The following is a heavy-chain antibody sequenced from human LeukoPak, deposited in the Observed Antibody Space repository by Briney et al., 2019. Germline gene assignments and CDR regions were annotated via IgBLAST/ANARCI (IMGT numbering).Heavy chain of an antibody. J-gene: IGHJ4*02. CDR2: IKEDGSEK. V-gene: IGHV3-7*01. D-gene: IGHD3-10*01. Sequence: PGGSLRLSCAASGFTFNTYWMTWVRQAPGKGLEWVANIKEDGSEKYYVDSVKGRFTLSRDNAKNSLSLHMDNLRAEDTAVYYCARPKGVRGFPLDEWGQGTLVTVSS. CDR1: GFTFNTYW. CDR3: ARPKGVRGFPLDE.